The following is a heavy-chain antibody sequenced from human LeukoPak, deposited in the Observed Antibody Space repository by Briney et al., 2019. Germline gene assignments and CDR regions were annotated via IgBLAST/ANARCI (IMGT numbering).Heavy chain of an antibody. V-gene: IGHV3-30-3*01. D-gene: IGHD3-3*01. CDR2: ISYDGGKT. Sequence: GGYLRLSCAASGFIFSGYAMLWVRQAPGKGLEWVAVISYDGGKTYYADSVKGRFTISRDNSKSTLYLQMNSLRSEDTAVYYCARGFNDFWSGSQLEYWGQGTLVTVSS. J-gene: IGHJ4*02. CDR1: GFIFSGYA. CDR3: ARGFNDFWSGSQLEY.